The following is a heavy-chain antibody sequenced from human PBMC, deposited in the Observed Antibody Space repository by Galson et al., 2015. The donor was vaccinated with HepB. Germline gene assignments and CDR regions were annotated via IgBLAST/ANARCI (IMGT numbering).Heavy chain of an antibody. D-gene: IGHD3-10*01. Sequence: SVKVSCKASGYSFTNYDINWVRQVTGQGPEWLGWMNPQSGNTGYAQKFQDRVLMTRNTSITTAYMELSGLRSDDTAVYYCVKAGLFFREQVRSHYHYYMGVWGKGTTVIVSS. CDR1: GYSFTNYD. J-gene: IGHJ6*03. V-gene: IGHV1-8*01. CDR2: MNPQSGNT. CDR3: VKAGLFFREQVRSHYHYYMGV.